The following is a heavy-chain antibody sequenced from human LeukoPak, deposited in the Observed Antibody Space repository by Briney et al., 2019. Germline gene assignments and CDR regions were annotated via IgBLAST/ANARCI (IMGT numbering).Heavy chain of an antibody. J-gene: IGHJ3*01. V-gene: IGHV3-7*01. Sequence: GGSLRLSCAASGFTFSSYWMTWVRHAPGKGLEWVANIRLDVSETYYVDSVRGRFTISRDNTKNSLYLQMDSLRVEDTAVYYCARKGNAFDFWGQGTMVTVFS. D-gene: IGHD3-10*01. CDR1: GFTFSSYW. CDR2: IRLDVSET. CDR3: ARKGNAFDF.